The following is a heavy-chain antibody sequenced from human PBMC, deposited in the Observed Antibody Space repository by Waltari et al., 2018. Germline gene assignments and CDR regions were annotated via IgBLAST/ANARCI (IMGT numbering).Heavy chain of an antibody. CDR2: IRSKADGGTI. J-gene: IGHJ5*02. V-gene: IGHV3-15*01. Sequence: EVQLVESGGGLVKPGGSLRLSCAASGFTFTNAWMVWVRQAPGKGLEGVGRIRSKADGGTIDYAAPVKGRFTTSRDDSTKTMYLQMNSLKTEDTAVYYCNTGGWYDPWGQGTLVTVSS. CDR3: NTGGWYDP. CDR1: GFTFTNAW.